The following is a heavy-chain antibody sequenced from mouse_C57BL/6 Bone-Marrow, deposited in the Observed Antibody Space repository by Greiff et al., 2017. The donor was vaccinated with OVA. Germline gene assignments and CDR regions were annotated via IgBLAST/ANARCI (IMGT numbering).Heavy chain of an antibody. J-gene: IGHJ3*01. Sequence: QVQLKQSGPELVKPGASVKISCKASGYAFSSSWMNWVKQRPGKGLEWIGRIYPGDGDTNYNGKFKGKATLTADKSSSTAYMQLSSLTSEDSAVYFCARSFYYYGSSSVAYWGQGTLVTVSA. CDR2: IYPGDGDT. CDR3: ARSFYYYGSSSVAY. D-gene: IGHD1-1*01. V-gene: IGHV1-82*01. CDR1: GYAFSSSW.